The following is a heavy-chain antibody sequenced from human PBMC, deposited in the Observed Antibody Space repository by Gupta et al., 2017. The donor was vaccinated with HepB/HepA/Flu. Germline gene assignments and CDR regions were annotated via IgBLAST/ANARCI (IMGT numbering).Heavy chain of an antibody. D-gene: IGHD2-2*01. V-gene: IGHV3-73*01. Sequence: EVQLVESGGGLVQPGESLKLSRAASGFTVAGSHMHWVRQASGKGLEWVGHIRNRADNSATAYGESVRGRFTISRDDSMNTAFLQMDSLKTEDTAIYYCSRQTDSCHDYWGQGTLVTVSS. CDR1: GFTVAGSH. CDR2: IRNRADNSAT. CDR3: SRQTDSCHDY. J-gene: IGHJ4*02.